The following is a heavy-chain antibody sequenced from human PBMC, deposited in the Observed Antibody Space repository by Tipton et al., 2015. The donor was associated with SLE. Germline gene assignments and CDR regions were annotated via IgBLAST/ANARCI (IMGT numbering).Heavy chain of an antibody. CDR2: IYYSGST. CDR1: GGSISSHS. Sequence: LRLSCTVSGGSISSHSWSWIRQPPGKGLEWIGYIYYSGSTNYNPSLKSRVTISIDTSKNQFSLKLSSVTAADTAVYYCAREDSSGANDFDYWGQGTLVTVSS. J-gene: IGHJ4*02. CDR3: AREDSSGANDFDY. D-gene: IGHD3-22*01. V-gene: IGHV4-59*11.